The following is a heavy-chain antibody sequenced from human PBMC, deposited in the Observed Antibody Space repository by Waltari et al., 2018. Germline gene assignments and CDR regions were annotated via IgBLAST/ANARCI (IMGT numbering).Heavy chain of an antibody. J-gene: IGHJ6*02. V-gene: IGHV4-34*01. D-gene: IGHD6-19*01. Sequence: QVQLQQWGAGLLKPSETLSLNCAVYGGSLSGDYWNWIRQSPGKGLEWIGEINQSGSSKYHPSLESRVTISLDASKNQFSLKLRSVTAADTGLYYCARTAAVSGTWGYYYYHGMDVWGQGTTVTVSS. CDR3: ARTAAVSGTWGYYYYHGMDV. CDR1: GGSLSGDY. CDR2: INQSGSS.